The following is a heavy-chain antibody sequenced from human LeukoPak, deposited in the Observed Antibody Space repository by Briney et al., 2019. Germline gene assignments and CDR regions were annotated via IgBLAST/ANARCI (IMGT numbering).Heavy chain of an antibody. CDR1: GFTFSSYT. V-gene: IGHV3-21*01. Sequence: PGGSLRLSCAASGFTFSSYTMNWVRQAPGKGLEWVSSISSSSSYINYADSVKGRFTISRDNAKNSLYLQMNSLRAEDTAVYYCAREVRTAASGRAFDMWGQGTMVTVSS. CDR3: AREVRTAASGRAFDM. J-gene: IGHJ3*02. CDR2: ISSSSSYI. D-gene: IGHD6-13*01.